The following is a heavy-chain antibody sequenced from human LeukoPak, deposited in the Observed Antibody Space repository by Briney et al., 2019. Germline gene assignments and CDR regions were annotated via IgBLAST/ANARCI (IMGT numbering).Heavy chain of an antibody. V-gene: IGHV1-46*02. Sequence: ASVKVSCKASGYTFNSYYIHWLRQAPGQGLEWMGTINPSSGSTTYAQKFQGRVTMTRETSTSAVYVELSGLRSEDTAVYYCARGGMGIQLWPFDYWGQGTLVTVSS. CDR1: GYTFNSYY. CDR3: ARGGMGIQLWPFDY. J-gene: IGHJ4*02. CDR2: INPSSGST. D-gene: IGHD1-1*01.